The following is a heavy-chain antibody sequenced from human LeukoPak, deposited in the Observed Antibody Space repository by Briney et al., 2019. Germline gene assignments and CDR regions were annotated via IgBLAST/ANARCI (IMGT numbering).Heavy chain of an antibody. Sequence: GGSLRLSCAASGFTFSSYWMHWVRQAPGKGLVWVSRIISDGSSTKYADSVKGRFTISRDNAKNTLYLQMNSLRAEDTAVYYCARDLQTAAFDYWGQGTLVTVPS. CDR3: ARDLQTAAFDY. CDR2: IISDGSST. V-gene: IGHV3-74*03. D-gene: IGHD6-13*01. CDR1: GFTFSSYW. J-gene: IGHJ4*02.